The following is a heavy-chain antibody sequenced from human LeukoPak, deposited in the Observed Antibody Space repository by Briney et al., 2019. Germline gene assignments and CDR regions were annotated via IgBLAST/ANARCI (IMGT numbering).Heavy chain of an antibody. Sequence: ASVKVSCKASGYTFTSYVISWVRQAPGQGLEWMGWISAYNGNTNYAQKLQGRVTMTTDTSTSTAYMELRSLRSDDTAVYYCAIERYYDFWSGTWSFDYWGQGTLVTVFS. CDR2: ISAYNGNT. CDR1: GYTFTSYV. D-gene: IGHD3-3*01. CDR3: AIERYYDFWSGTWSFDY. J-gene: IGHJ4*02. V-gene: IGHV1-18*01.